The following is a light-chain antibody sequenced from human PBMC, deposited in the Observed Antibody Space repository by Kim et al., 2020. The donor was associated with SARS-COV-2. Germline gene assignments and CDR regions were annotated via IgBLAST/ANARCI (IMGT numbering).Light chain of an antibody. CDR1: KLGDKY. CDR3: QAWDSNNVV. J-gene: IGLJ2*01. Sequence: SVSPGQTASSTCSGEKLGDKYACWYQQKPGQSPVVVIYQDTRRPSGVPERFSGSNSGNTATLTISETQALDEADYYCQAWDSNNVVFGGGTQLTVL. CDR2: QDT. V-gene: IGLV3-1*01.